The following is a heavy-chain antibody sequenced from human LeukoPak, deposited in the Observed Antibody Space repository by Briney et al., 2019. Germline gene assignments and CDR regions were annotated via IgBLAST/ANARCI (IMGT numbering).Heavy chain of an antibody. CDR2: ITTSGSTI. J-gene: IGHJ4*02. Sequence: GGSLRLSCAASGFTFSSHAMSWIRQAPGKGLEWLSYITTSGSTIYYADSVKGRFTVSRDNAKNSLYLQMNSLRAEDTAVYYCARWIYGSGSKRYFDSWGQGTLVTVSS. CDR3: ARWIYGSGSKRYFDS. CDR1: GFTFSSHA. D-gene: IGHD3-10*01. V-gene: IGHV3-48*03.